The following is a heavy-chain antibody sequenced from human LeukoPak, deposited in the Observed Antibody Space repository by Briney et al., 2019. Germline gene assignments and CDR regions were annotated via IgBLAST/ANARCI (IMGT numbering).Heavy chain of an antibody. Sequence: SETLSLTCTVSGGSISISSYYWGRIRQPPGKGLEWIGSIYYSGSTYYNPSLKSRVTISVDTSKNQFSLKLSSVTAADTAVYYCARRDITGTPHAFDIWGQGTMVTVSS. CDR1: GGSISISSYY. CDR3: ARRDITGTPHAFDI. D-gene: IGHD1-7*01. CDR2: IYYSGST. J-gene: IGHJ3*02. V-gene: IGHV4-39*01.